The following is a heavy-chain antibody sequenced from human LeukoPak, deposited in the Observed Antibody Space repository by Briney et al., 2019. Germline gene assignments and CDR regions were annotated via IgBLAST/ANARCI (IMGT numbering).Heavy chain of an antibody. CDR3: ARDRYSSGAYYFDY. V-gene: IGHV3-21*01. CDR2: ISSSSSYI. Sequence: GGSLRLSCAASGFTFSSYSMNWVRQAPGKGLEWVSSISSSSSYIYYADSVKGRFTISRDNAKNLLYLQMNSLRAEDTAVYYCARDRYSSGAYYFDYWGQGALVTVSS. D-gene: IGHD6-19*01. CDR1: GFTFSSYS. J-gene: IGHJ4*02.